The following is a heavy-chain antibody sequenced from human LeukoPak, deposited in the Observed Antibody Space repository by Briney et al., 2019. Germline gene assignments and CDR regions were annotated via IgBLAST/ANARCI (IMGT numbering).Heavy chain of an antibody. Sequence: GGSLRLSCAASGFTFSGHSMNWVRQAPGKGLEWVSGISSSSSYLYYADSVKGRLTISRDNSKNTLYLQMNSLRDEDTAVYYCAKGLGVDNWFDPWGQGTLVTVSS. CDR1: GFTFSGHS. V-gene: IGHV3-21*04. J-gene: IGHJ5*02. CDR3: AKGLGVDNWFDP. CDR2: ISSSSSYL.